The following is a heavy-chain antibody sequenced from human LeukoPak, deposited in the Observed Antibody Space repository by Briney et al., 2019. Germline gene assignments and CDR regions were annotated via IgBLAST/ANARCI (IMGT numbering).Heavy chain of an antibody. V-gene: IGHV4-61*01. D-gene: IGHD4/OR15-4a*01. CDR1: GGSVSSGSYY. CDR2: IYHSGST. J-gene: IGHJ4*02. Sequence: SETLSLTCTVSGGSVSSGSYYWSWIRQPPGKGLEWIGYIYHSGSTNYNPSLKSRVTISVDTSKNQFSLKLSSVTAADTAVYYCARDGDQYGGYFDYWGQGTLVTVSS. CDR3: ARDGDQYGGYFDY.